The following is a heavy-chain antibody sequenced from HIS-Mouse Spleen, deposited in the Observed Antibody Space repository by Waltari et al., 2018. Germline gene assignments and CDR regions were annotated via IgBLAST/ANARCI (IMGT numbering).Heavy chain of an antibody. Sequence: QVQLQQWGAGLLKPSETLSLTCAVYGGSFSGYYWSWIRQPPGKGLEWIGEINHSGSTNYHPSLKSRVTISVDTSKNQFSLKLSSVTAADTAVYYCARGLTGAAFDIWGQGTMVTVSS. J-gene: IGHJ3*02. CDR1: GGSFSGYY. V-gene: IGHV4-34*01. D-gene: IGHD7-27*01. CDR2: INHSGST. CDR3: ARGLTGAAFDI.